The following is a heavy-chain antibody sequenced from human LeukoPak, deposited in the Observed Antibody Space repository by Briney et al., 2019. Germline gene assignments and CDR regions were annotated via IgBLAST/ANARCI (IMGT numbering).Heavy chain of an antibody. Sequence: SCKASGYTFTNFYMRWVRQAPGKGLEWVSTVSDTGSSTYYADSVKGRFTISRDNSKNTLYLQMNSLRAEDTAVYYCAKAGDYSSSWSRWYFDYWGQGTLVTVSS. J-gene: IGHJ4*02. V-gene: IGHV3-23*01. CDR1: GYTFTNFY. CDR2: VSDTGSST. CDR3: AKAGDYSSSWSRWYFDY. D-gene: IGHD6-13*01.